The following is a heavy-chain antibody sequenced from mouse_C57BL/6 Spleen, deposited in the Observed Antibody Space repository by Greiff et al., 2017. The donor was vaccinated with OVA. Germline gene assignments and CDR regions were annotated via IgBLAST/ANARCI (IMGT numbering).Heavy chain of an antibody. CDR1: GFTFSSYA. J-gene: IGHJ2*01. D-gene: IGHD1-1*01. CDR3: ARDGSLYYFDY. V-gene: IGHV5-4*01. Sequence: EVNVVESGGGLVKPGGSLKLSCAASGFTFSSYAMSWVRQTPEKRLEWVATISDGGSYTYYPDNVKGRFTISRDNAKNNLYLQMSHLKSEDTAMYYCARDGSLYYFDYWGQGTTLTVSS. CDR2: ISDGGSYT.